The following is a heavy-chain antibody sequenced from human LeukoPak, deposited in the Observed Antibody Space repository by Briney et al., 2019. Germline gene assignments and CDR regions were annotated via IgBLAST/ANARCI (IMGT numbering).Heavy chain of an antibody. CDR2: IKQDGSEK. D-gene: IGHD2-8*02. Sequence: GGSLRLSCAASGFTFSSYWMTWVRQAPGKGLEWVANIKQDGSEKYYVDSVKGRFTISRDNAKNSLSLQMNSLRAEDTAIYYCATYRQVLLPFESWGQGTLVTVSS. J-gene: IGHJ4*02. CDR3: ATYRQVLLPFES. V-gene: IGHV3-7*03. CDR1: GFTFSSYW.